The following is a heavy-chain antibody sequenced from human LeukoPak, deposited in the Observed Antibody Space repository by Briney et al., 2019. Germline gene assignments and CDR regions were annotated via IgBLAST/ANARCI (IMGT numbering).Heavy chain of an antibody. J-gene: IGHJ4*02. CDR1: GFTFSSYW. D-gene: IGHD3-22*01. CDR2: INSDGSST. CDR3: ARGLYYYDSSGLPGY. Sequence: GGSLRLSCAASGFTFSSYWMHWVRQAPGKGLVWVSRINSDGSSTSYADSVKGRFTISRDNAKNALYLQMNSLRAEDTAVYYCARGLYYYDSSGLPGYWGQGTLVTVSS. V-gene: IGHV3-74*01.